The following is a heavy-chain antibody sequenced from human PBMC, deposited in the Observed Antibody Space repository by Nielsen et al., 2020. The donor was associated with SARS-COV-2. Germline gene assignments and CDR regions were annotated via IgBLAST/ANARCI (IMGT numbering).Heavy chain of an antibody. J-gene: IGHJ5*02. CDR3: ARDGRQSGYDERSWFDT. D-gene: IGHD5-12*01. CDR2: IKPDGSEK. Sequence: GGSLRLSCAASGFTFSSLWMSWVRQVPGKGLEWVADIKPDGSEKFSVDSVKGRFTISRDNAKNSMSLQMNSLRVEDTAVYYCARDGRQSGYDERSWFDTWGQGTLVTVSS. CDR1: GFTFSSLW. V-gene: IGHV3-7*01.